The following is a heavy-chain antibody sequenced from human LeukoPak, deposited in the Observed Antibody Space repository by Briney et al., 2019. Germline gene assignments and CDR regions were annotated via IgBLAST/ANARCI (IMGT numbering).Heavy chain of an antibody. CDR1: GFTFSSYG. D-gene: IGHD2-15*01. V-gene: IGHV3-74*01. Sequence: GRSLRLSCAASGFTFSSYGMHWVRQAPGKGLVWVSRINSDGSSTRYADSVKGRFTISRDNAKNTLDLQMSSLRAEDTAVYYCARVDCSGGSCYFDYWGQGTLVTVSS. J-gene: IGHJ4*02. CDR3: ARVDCSGGSCYFDY. CDR2: INSDGSST.